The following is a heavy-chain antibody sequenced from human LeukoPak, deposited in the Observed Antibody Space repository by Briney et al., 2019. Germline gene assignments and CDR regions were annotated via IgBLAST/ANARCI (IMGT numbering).Heavy chain of an antibody. CDR1: GFTFSDYY. Sequence: GGSLRLSCAASGFTFSDYYMSWIRQAPGKGLEWVSYISSSGSTIYYADSVKGRFTISRDNSKNTLYLQMNSLRAEDTAVYYCAKAGGCSSTSCYGYYYYMDVWGKGTTVTVSS. V-gene: IGHV3-11*04. CDR3: AKAGGCSSTSCYGYYYYMDV. CDR2: ISSSGSTI. J-gene: IGHJ6*03. D-gene: IGHD2-2*01.